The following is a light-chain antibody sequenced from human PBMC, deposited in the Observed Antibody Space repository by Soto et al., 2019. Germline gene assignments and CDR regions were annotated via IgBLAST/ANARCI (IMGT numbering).Light chain of an antibody. V-gene: IGKV1-5*01. CDR3: HQYNSYHT. J-gene: IGKJ4*01. Sequence: QMTQSPSTLSAFVGDRVTITCRASQSVNSWLAWYQQRPGKAPKLLIYDASTLESGVPSRFSGSGSGTEFTLTISSLQPDDFATYYCHQYNSYHTFGGGTKVDIK. CDR1: QSVNSW. CDR2: DAS.